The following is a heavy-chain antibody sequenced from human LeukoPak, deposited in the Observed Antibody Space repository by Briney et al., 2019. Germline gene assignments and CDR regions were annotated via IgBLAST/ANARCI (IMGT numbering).Heavy chain of an antibody. CDR2: ISTFNGDT. Sequence: ASVKVSCKASGYPFMNYGFNWVRQAPGQGLEWMGWISTFNGDTKYEQKLQGRVNMTTDRYTNTAYMELRSLRPDDAAMYYCARSPGGIAAAGIPLNDYYYYMDVWGKGTTVTVSS. CDR3: ARSPGGIAAAGIPLNDYYYYMDV. D-gene: IGHD6-13*01. CDR1: GYPFMNYG. V-gene: IGHV1-18*01. J-gene: IGHJ6*03.